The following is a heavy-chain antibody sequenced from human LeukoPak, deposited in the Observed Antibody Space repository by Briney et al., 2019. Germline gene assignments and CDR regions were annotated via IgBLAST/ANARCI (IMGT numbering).Heavy chain of an antibody. CDR2: ISGSGGST. J-gene: IGHJ6*02. CDR1: GFTFSSYA. D-gene: IGHD6-19*01. CDR3: AKEGGSGKYYYYGMDV. Sequence: GGSLRLSCAASGFTFSSYAMSWVRQAPGKGLEWVSAISGSGGSTYYADSVKGRFTISRDNSKNTLYLQMNSLRAEDTAVYYCAKEGGSGKYYYYGMDVWGQGTTVTVSS. V-gene: IGHV3-23*01.